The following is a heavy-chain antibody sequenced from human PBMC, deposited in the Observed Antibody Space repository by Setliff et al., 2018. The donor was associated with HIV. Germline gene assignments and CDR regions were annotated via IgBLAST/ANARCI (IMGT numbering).Heavy chain of an antibody. D-gene: IGHD2-15*01. CDR3: ATSQSSGIIVDH. Sequence: ASVKVSCKASGYTFTNYYIHWVRQAPGQGLEWMGWINSASGGTNYAQNFQGRVTVTRDTSTNTAYMVLSDLTSDDTAVYYCATSQSSGIIVDHWGLGTLVTVSS. CDR2: INSASGGT. J-gene: IGHJ5*02. CDR1: GYTFTNYY. V-gene: IGHV1-2*02.